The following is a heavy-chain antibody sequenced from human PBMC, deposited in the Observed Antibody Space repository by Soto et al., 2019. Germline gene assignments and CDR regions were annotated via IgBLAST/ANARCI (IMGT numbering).Heavy chain of an antibody. CDR3: ARASDCSGGSCYSHYYYGMDV. CDR2: IIPILGIA. CDR1: GGTFSSYT. V-gene: IGHV1-69*02. Sequence: QVQLVQSGAEVKKPGSSVKVSCKASGGTFSSYTISWVRQAPGQGLEWMGRIIPILGIANYAQKFQGRVTITADKCPSTDYMELSSLRSEDTAVYYCARASDCSGGSCYSHYYYGMDVWGQGTTVTVSS. J-gene: IGHJ6*02. D-gene: IGHD2-15*01.